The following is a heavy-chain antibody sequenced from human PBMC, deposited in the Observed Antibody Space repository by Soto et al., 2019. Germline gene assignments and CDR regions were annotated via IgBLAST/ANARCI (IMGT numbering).Heavy chain of an antibody. V-gene: IGHV3-48*03. D-gene: IGHD5-12*01. CDR3: ARGMDIVATIGFDY. CDR2: ILSTGTTI. J-gene: IGHJ4*02. Sequence: GGSLRLSCAASGFTFSEYEMNWVRQAPGKGLEWVAYILSTGTTIYYADSVKGRLTISRDNAKNSLYLQMNSLRAEDTAVYYCARGMDIVATIGFDYWGLGTLVT. CDR1: GFTFSEYE.